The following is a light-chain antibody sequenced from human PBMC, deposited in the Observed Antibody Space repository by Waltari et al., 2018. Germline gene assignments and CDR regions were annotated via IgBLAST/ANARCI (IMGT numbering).Light chain of an antibody. Sequence: QAALTQSPSVSGSPGQSVTMSCFGSSNDIGGFNRVSWYQQHPGRAPKLIIYEVSARPSGVSDRFSGSKSRNTASLTISGLQAEDEADYYCASYATRNTLFFGGGTRLTVL. CDR2: EVS. CDR1: SNDIGGFNR. CDR3: ASYATRNTLF. J-gene: IGLJ7*01. V-gene: IGLV2-14*01.